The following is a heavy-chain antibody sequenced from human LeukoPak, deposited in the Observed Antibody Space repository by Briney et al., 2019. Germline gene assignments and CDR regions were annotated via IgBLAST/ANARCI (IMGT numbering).Heavy chain of an antibody. CDR3: AKDAPLGPSGYLGYFDY. CDR1: GFTFSSYA. V-gene: IGHV3-23*01. CDR2: ISGSGGST. D-gene: IGHD3-3*01. J-gene: IGHJ4*02. Sequence: GGSLRLSCAASGFTFSSYAMSWVRQAPGKGLEWVSAISGSGGSTYYADSVKGRFTISRDNSKNTLYLQMNSLRAEDTAVYYCAKDAPLGPSGYLGYFDYWGQGTLVTVSS.